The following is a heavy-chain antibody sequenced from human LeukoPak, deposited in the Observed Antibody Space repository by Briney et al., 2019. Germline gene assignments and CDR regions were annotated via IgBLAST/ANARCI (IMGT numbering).Heavy chain of an antibody. CDR1: GGTFSIYA. CDR3: ARDTRADCGGGSCYPLYYYYYMDV. D-gene: IGHD2-15*01. J-gene: IGHJ6*03. Sequence: ASVKVSCKASGGTFSIYAISWVRQAPGQGLEWMGRIIPIFGTANYAQKFQGRVTITTDESTSTAYMELSSLRSEDTAVYYCARDTRADCGGGSCYPLYYYYYMDVWGKGTTVTVSS. CDR2: IIPIFGTA. V-gene: IGHV1-69*05.